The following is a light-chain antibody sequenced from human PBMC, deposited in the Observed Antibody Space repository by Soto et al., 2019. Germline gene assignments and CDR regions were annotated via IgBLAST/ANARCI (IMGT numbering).Light chain of an antibody. CDR3: QQYNSWPYT. V-gene: IGKV3-15*01. CDR1: QSVSSN. CDR2: GAS. Sequence: EIVMTQSPATLSVSPGESATLSCRASQSVSSNLAWYQQKPGQAPRLLIYGASTRATGIPARFSGSGSGTEFTLTISSLQSEDFAVYYCQQYNSWPYTFGQGTKLEIK. J-gene: IGKJ2*01.